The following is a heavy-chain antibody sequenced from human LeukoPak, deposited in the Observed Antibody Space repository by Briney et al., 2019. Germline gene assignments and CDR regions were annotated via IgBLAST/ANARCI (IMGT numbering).Heavy chain of an antibody. CDR2: FDPEDGET. D-gene: IGHD3-10*01. V-gene: IGHV1-24*01. J-gene: IGHJ4*02. Sequence: ASVKVSCKVSGYTLTELSMHWVRQAPGKGLEWMGGFDPEDGETIYAQKFQGRVTMTEDTSTDTAYMELSSLRSEDTAVYYCARVQLAWFGELSYFDYWGQGTLVTVSS. CDR1: GYTLTELS. CDR3: ARVQLAWFGELSYFDY.